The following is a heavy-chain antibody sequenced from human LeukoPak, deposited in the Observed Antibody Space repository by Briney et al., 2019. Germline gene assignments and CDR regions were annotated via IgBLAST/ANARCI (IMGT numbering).Heavy chain of an antibody. CDR2: IYSGGST. CDR1: GFTVSSNY. D-gene: IGHD1-1*01. V-gene: IGHV3-53*01. CDR3: AKGVLQVD. J-gene: IGHJ4*02. Sequence: GGSLRLSCAASGFTVSSNYMMWVRQAPGKGLEWVSVIYSGGSTYYADSVKGRFTISRDNSNNTLYLQMNSLSPEDTAVYYCAKGVLQVDWGLGTLVTVSS.